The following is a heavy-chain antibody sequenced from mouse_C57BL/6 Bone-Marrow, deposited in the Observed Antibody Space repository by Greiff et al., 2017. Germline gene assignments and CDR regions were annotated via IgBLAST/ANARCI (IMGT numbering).Heavy chain of an antibody. V-gene: IGHV8-8*01. J-gene: IGHJ3*01. CDR1: GFSLSTFGMG. D-gene: IGHD1-1*01. CDR3: ARILIAVFAY. CDR2: IWWDDDK. Sequence: ESGPGILQPSQTLSLTCSFSGFSLSTFGMGVCWIRLPSGKGLEWLAHIWWDDDKYYNPALKSRLTISKDTSNNQVFLKIANVDTADTATDYWARILIAVFAYWGQGTLVTVSA.